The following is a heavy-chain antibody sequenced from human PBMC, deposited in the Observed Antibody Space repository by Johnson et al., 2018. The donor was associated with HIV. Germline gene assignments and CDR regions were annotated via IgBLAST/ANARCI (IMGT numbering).Heavy chain of an antibody. CDR2: MGTAGDR. CDR1: GFTFSNSD. CDR3: ARGSYNFWSGEREAFDI. D-gene: IGHD3-3*01. Sequence: MLLVESGGGVVQPGGSLTLSCAASGFTFSNSDMHWVRQPTGQGLEWVSGMGTAGDRHYAVSVNGRFTVSRENAKNTLYLQMNSLRAEDTAVYYCARGSYNFWSGEREAFDIWGQGTMVTVSS. J-gene: IGHJ3*02. V-gene: IGHV3-13*01.